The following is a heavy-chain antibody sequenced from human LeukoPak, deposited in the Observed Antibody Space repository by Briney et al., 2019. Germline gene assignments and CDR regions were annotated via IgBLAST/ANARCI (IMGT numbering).Heavy chain of an antibody. V-gene: IGHV1-46*01. CDR1: GYTFTSYF. CDR3: ARAYSNTDGFDI. Sequence: ASAKVSCKAFGYTFTSYFRHWVRQAPGQGLEWMGIISPISGSTTYAQKSQGRVTVTRDTSTSTVYMELSSLRSEDTALYYCARAYSNTDGFDIWGQGTMVTVSS. J-gene: IGHJ3*02. D-gene: IGHD4-11*01. CDR2: ISPISGST.